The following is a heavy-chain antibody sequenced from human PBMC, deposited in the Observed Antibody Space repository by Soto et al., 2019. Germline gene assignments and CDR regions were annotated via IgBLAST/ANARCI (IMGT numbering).Heavy chain of an antibody. J-gene: IGHJ4*02. Sequence: GGSLRLSCAASGFTFSSYATSWVRQAPGKGLEWVSGISASGGITYYADSVKGRFTISRDNSKNTLYLQMNSQSAEDTAVYYCAKHSSGRTYFDYWGQGTLVTVSS. D-gene: IGHD3-22*01. V-gene: IGHV3-23*01. CDR1: GFTFSSYA. CDR2: ISASGGIT. CDR3: AKHSSGRTYFDY.